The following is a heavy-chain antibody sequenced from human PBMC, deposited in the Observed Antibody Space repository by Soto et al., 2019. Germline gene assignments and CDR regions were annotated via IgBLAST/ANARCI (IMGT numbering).Heavy chain of an antibody. J-gene: IGHJ6*03. CDR1: GDTFTGYY. Sequence: ASVKVSCKASGDTFTGYYMHWVRQAPGQGLEWMGWIDPNSGVTKYAQKFQGWVTMTRDTSIRTVYMQLSRLRSDDTAVYYCARESGGATATLDYYYFYMDVWGTGTTVTV. CDR2: IDPNSGVT. D-gene: IGHD5-12*01. V-gene: IGHV1-2*04. CDR3: ARESGGATATLDYYYFYMDV.